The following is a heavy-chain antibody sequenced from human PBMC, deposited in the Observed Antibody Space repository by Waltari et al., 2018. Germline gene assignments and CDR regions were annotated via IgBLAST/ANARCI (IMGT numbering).Heavy chain of an antibody. Sequence: QVQLVPSGADVKKPGASVKVSCKASGYTSTSSYMHCVRHAPGQGLEWMGIINPSGGSTSYAQKFQGRVTMTRDTSTSTVYMELSSLRSEDTAVYYCARWGYSSGQDWYFDLWGRGTLVTVSS. CDR1: GYTSTSSY. V-gene: IGHV1-46*01. D-gene: IGHD6-19*01. CDR2: INPSGGST. CDR3: ARWGYSSGQDWYFDL. J-gene: IGHJ2*01.